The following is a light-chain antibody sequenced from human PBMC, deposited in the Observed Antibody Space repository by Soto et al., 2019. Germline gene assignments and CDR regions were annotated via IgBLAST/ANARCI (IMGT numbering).Light chain of an antibody. CDR2: KAP. CDR3: QQYNSYPYT. V-gene: IGKV1-5*03. J-gene: IGKJ2*01. CDR1: QSISSW. Sequence: DIQMTQYPSTLSASVGDRVTITCRASQSISSWLAWYQQKPGKAPKLLIYKAPRLESGVPLRFSGSGSGTEFTLTLSRMQPDDFATYYCQQYNSYPYTFGQGTKLEIK.